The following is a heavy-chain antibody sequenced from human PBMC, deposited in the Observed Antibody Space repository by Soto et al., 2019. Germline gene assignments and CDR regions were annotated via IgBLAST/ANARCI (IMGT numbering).Heavy chain of an antibody. CDR1: GITFDTYG. CDR2: VSYDGSHK. D-gene: IGHD6-6*01. J-gene: IGHJ4*02. Sequence: GGSLRLSCTASGITFDTYGMHWVRQTPGKGLEWVAVVSYDGSHKYYGDSVKGRFTISRDDAKNTVYLQMDSLGVEDTAVYYCAKEMYPRTVLDSSSPWGDYWGQGTLVTSPQ. CDR3: AKEMYPRTVLDSSSPWGDY. V-gene: IGHV3-30*18.